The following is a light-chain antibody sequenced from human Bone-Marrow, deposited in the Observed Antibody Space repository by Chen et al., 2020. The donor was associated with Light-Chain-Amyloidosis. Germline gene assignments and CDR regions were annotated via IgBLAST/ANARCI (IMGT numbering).Light chain of an antibody. J-gene: IGLJ3*02. CDR2: SNN. CDR3: AAWDDSVNGWV. V-gene: IGLV1-44*01. CDR1: SSNIGSNT. Sequence: QSVLTQPPSASGTPGQRVTISCSGSSSNIGSNTVNWYQQLPGTAPKLLIYSNNQRPSGVPDLSSGSKSGTSASLASSGLQSEDEADYYGAAWDDSVNGWVFGGGTKLTVL.